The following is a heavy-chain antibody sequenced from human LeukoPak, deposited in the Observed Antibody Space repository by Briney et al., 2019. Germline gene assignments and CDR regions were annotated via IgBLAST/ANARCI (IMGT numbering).Heavy chain of an antibody. V-gene: IGHV1-46*03. CDR3: ARDRSGYVVAATAYYCYGMDV. CDR2: INPSGGST. Sequence: ASVKVSCKASGYTFTSYYMHWVRQAPGQGLEWMGIINPSGGSTSYAQKFQGRVTMTRDTSTSTVYMELSSLRSEDTAVYYCARDRSGYVVAATAYYCYGMDVWGQGTTVTVSS. J-gene: IGHJ6*02. CDR1: GYTFTSYY. D-gene: IGHD2-15*01.